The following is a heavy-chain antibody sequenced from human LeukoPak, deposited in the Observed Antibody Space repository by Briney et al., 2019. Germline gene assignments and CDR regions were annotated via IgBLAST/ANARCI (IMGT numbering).Heavy chain of an antibody. CDR1: GGSISSYY. CDR3: ARDQGRYGDYQV. J-gene: IGHJ4*02. Sequence: SETLSLTCTVSGGSISSYYWTWIRQPPGKGLEWIGYIHYSGSTTYDPSLKSRVTISVDTSKNQFSLRLSSVTAADTAVYYCARDQGRYGDYQVWGQGTLVTVSS. V-gene: IGHV4-59*01. CDR2: IHYSGST. D-gene: IGHD4-17*01.